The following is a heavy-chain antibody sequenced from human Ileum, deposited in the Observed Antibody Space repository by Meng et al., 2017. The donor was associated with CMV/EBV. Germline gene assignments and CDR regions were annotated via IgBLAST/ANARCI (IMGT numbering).Heavy chain of an antibody. V-gene: IGHV3-23*01. CDR3: AKGSLLSGAGWFDP. D-gene: IGHD2-2*01. Sequence: GESLKISCAASGFTFSSYAVSWVRQTPGKGLEWVSAISGSGGSTFYADSVKGRFTISRDNSKNTLYLQMNSLRAEDTAVYYCAKGSLLSGAGWFDPWGQGTLVTVSS. CDR1: GFTFSSYA. J-gene: IGHJ5*02. CDR2: ISGSGGST.